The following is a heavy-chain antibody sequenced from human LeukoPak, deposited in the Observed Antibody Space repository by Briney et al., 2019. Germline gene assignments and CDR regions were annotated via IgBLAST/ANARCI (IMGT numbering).Heavy chain of an antibody. V-gene: IGHV3-48*01. CDR1: GFTFSSYS. CDR2: ISSSSSTI. J-gene: IGHJ4*02. D-gene: IGHD1-7*01. CDR3: ARDRELQPIDY. Sequence: GGSLRLSCAASGFTFSSYSMNWVRQAPGKGLEWVSYISSSSSTIYYADSVKGRFTISRDNAKNSLYLQMNSLRAEDTAVYYCARDRELQPIDYWGQGTLVTVSS.